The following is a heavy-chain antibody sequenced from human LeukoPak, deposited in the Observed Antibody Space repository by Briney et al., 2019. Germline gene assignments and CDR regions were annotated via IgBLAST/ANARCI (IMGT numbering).Heavy chain of an antibody. CDR1: GASISSGGYY. D-gene: IGHD2-21*02. V-gene: IGHV4-31*03. J-gene: IGHJ6*02. CDR3: ARERCGGDCYYYFNGMDV. Sequence: KASQTLSLTCTVSGASISSGGYYWSWIRQHPGKGLEWIGYIFYSGSTYYNPSLKSRVTISVDTSKNQFSLKLNSVTAADTALYYCARERCGGDCYYYFNGMDVWGQGTPVTVSS. CDR2: IFYSGST.